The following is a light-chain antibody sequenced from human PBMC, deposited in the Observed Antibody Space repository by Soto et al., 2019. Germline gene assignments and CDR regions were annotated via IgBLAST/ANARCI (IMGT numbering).Light chain of an antibody. V-gene: IGKV3-11*01. J-gene: IGKJ3*01. CDR1: QSVSSY. CDR3: QQRSNWLFT. Sequence: EIVLTQSPATLSLPPGERATLSCRASQSVSSYLAWYQQKPGQAPRLLIYDASNRATGIPARFSGSGSGTDFTITISSLEPDDFEVSYCQQRSNWLFTFGPGTKVDIK. CDR2: DAS.